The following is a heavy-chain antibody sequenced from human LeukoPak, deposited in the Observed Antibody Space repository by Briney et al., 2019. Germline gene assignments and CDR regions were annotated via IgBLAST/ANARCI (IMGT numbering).Heavy chain of an antibody. CDR2: IYYSGST. Sequence: SETLSLTCTVSGYSISSGHYWGWIRQPPGKGLEWIGYIYYSGSTNYNPSLKSRVTISVDTSKNQFSLKLSSVTAADTAVYYCARGASYGDLDYWGQGTLVTVSS. D-gene: IGHD4-17*01. V-gene: IGHV4-61*01. CDR3: ARGASYGDLDY. CDR1: GYSISSGHY. J-gene: IGHJ4*02.